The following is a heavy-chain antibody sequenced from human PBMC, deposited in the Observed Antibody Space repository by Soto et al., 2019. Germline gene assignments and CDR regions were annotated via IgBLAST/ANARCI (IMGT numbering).Heavy chain of an antibody. CDR1: GDSITSSNW. Sequence: QVQLQESGPGLVKPSGTLSLSCAVSGDSITSSNWWSWVRQAPGKGLEWFGEIYHSGATTYNPSLKSRATRSVDPSNNHFSLKLTSATAADTAVYFCARDLGTGTDYGGRGTLVTVAS. D-gene: IGHD1-1*01. J-gene: IGHJ4*02. V-gene: IGHV4-4*02. CDR2: IYHSGAT. CDR3: ARDLGTGTDY.